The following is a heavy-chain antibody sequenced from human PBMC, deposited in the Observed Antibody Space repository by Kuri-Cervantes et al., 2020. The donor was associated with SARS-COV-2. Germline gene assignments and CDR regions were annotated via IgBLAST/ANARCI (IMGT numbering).Heavy chain of an antibody. CDR2: INPNSGGT. V-gene: IGHV1-2*02. D-gene: IGHD2-2*01. Sequence: ASVKVSCKASGYTFTGYYMHWVRQAPGQGLEWMGWINPNSGGTNYAQKFQGRVTMTRDTSISTAYMELSRLRSDDTAVYYCAREGISPDIVVVPAALDAFDIWGQGTMVTVS. CDR3: AREGISPDIVVVPAALDAFDI. J-gene: IGHJ3*02. CDR1: GYTFTGYY.